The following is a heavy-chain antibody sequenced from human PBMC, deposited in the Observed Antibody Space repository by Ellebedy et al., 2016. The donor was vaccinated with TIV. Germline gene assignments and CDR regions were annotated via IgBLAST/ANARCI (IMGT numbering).Heavy chain of an antibody. Sequence: GESLKISCAASGFTVSSNYMTWVRQAPGKGLEWVSIIYSGGSTYYEDSVKDRFTISRDNSKNTLYLQMSSLRAEDTAIYYCARTKYLDYWGQGTLVTVSS. J-gene: IGHJ4*02. V-gene: IGHV3-66*01. CDR3: ARTKYLDY. CDR1: GFTVSSNY. CDR2: IYSGGST.